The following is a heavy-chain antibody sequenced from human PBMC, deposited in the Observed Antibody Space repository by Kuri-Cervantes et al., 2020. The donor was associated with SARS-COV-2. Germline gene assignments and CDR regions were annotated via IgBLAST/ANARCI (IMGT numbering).Heavy chain of an antibody. D-gene: IGHD6-13*01. CDR2: IYHSGST. CDR1: GGSISSGGYY. J-gene: IGHJ4*02. CDR3: ARSFSSWYPDY. Sequence: SETLSLTCTVSGGSISSGGYYWSWIRQPPGKGLEWIGYIYHSGSTYYHPSLKSRVTISVDRSKNQFSLKLSSVTAADTAVYYCARSFSSWYPDYWGQGTLVTVSS. V-gene: IGHV4-30-2*01.